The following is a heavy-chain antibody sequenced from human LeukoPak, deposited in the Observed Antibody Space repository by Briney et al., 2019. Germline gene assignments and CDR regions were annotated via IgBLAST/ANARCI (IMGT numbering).Heavy chain of an antibody. CDR2: ISSSSSYI. Sequence: GGSLRLSCAASGFTFSSYSMNWVRQAPGKGLEWVSSISSSSSYIYYADSVKGRFTISRDNAKNSLYLQMNSLRAEDTAVYYCAREGYSSGWYFDYWGQGTLVTVSS. CDR1: GFTFSSYS. J-gene: IGHJ4*02. D-gene: IGHD6-19*01. V-gene: IGHV3-21*01. CDR3: AREGYSSGWYFDY.